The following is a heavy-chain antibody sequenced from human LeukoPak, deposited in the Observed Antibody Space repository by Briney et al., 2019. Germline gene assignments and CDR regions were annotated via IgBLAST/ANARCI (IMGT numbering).Heavy chain of an antibody. Sequence: ASVKVSCKASGYTFTGYYVHWVRQAPGQGLEWMGRINPNSGGTNYAQNFQGRVTMTRDTSISTAYMELSRLRSDDTAVYYCAREGAGSGWYHDDWGQGTLVTVSS. J-gene: IGHJ4*02. V-gene: IGHV1-2*06. CDR2: INPNSGGT. CDR3: AREGAGSGWYHDD. D-gene: IGHD6-19*01. CDR1: GYTFTGYY.